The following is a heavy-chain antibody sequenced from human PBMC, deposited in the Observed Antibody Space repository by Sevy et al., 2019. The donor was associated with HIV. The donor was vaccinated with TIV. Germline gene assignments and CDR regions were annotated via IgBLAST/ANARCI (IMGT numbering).Heavy chain of an antibody. CDR1: GFTFSSYS. CDR3: ARGGGRGRITMVRGVCFDY. J-gene: IGHJ4*02. CDR2: ISSSSSYI. D-gene: IGHD3-10*01. Sequence: GGSLRLSCAASGFTFSSYSMNWVRQAPGKGLEWVSSISSSSSYIYYADSVKGRFTISRDNAKNSLYLQMNSLRAEDTAVYDWARGGGRGRITMVRGVCFDYWGQGTLVTVSS. V-gene: IGHV3-21*01.